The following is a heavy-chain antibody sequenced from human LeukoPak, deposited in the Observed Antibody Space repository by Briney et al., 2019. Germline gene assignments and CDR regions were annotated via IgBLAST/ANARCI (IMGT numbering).Heavy chain of an antibody. Sequence: GGSLRLSCAASGFTFSSYSMNWVRQAPGKGLEWVSYISSSSSTIYYADSVKGRFTISRDNAKNSLYLQMNSLRAEDTAVYYCAPGRHDFWSAKGGYWGQGTLVTVSS. CDR3: APGRHDFWSAKGGY. CDR1: GFTFSSYS. J-gene: IGHJ4*02. CDR2: ISSSSSTI. V-gene: IGHV3-48*01. D-gene: IGHD3-3*01.